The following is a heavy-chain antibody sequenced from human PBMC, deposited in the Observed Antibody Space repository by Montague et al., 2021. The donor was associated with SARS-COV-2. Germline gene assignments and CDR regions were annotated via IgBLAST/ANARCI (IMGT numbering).Heavy chain of an antibody. V-gene: IGHV3-23*01. CDR3: AKDRQLVGDDAFDI. J-gene: IGHJ3*02. CDR2: ISIRDGNT. Sequence: SLRLSCAASGFTFSSYAMSWVRQAPGKGLEWVSTISIRDGNTYYADSVKGRFTISRDKSKNTLYLQMNSLRAEDTAVYYCAKDRQLVGDDAFDIWGQGTMVTVSS. CDR1: GFTFSSYA. D-gene: IGHD6-13*01.